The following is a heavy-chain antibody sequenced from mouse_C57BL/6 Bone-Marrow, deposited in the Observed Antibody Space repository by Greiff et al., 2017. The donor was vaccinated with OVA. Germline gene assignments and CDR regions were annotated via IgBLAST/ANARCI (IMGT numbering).Heavy chain of an antibody. Sequence: QVQLKESGAELVRPGASVTLSCKASGYTFTDYEMHWVKQTPVHGLEWIGAIDPETGGTAYNQKFKGKAILTADKSSSTAYMELRSLTSEDSAVYYCTRDTTVDYWGQGTTRTVSS. CDR1: GYTFTDYE. CDR3: TRDTTVDY. V-gene: IGHV1-15*01. CDR2: IDPETGGT. D-gene: IGHD1-1*01. J-gene: IGHJ2*01.